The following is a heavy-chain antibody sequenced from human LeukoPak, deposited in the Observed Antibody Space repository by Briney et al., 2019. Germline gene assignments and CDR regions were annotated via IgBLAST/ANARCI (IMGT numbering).Heavy chain of an antibody. D-gene: IGHD1/OR15-1a*01. CDR2: SSGNGGST. V-gene: IGHV3-23*01. J-gene: IGHJ4*02. CDR1: GFTFSSYA. CDR3: ARDSNWNNGGFDY. Sequence: GGTLRLSCAASGFTFSSYAMSWVRQAPGKGLEWVSTSSGNGGSTYYGDSVKGRFTISRDNVKNTLHLQMSSLRAEDTAVYYCARDSNWNNGGFDYWGQGTLVTVSA.